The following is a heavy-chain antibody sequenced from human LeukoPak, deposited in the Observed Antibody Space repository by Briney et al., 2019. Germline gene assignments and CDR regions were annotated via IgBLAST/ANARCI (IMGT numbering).Heavy chain of an antibody. D-gene: IGHD1/OR15-1a*01. J-gene: IGHJ4*02. Sequence: GESLKISCKGSGYRITTYWIGWLRQMPGKGLEWMGIIFPGDSESKYSPSFQGQVTISADKSINTAYLQWSSLKASDTAMYYCATSESQTKFDYWGQGTLVTVSS. CDR1: GYRITTYW. V-gene: IGHV5-51*01. CDR3: ATSESQTKFDY. CDR2: IFPGDSES.